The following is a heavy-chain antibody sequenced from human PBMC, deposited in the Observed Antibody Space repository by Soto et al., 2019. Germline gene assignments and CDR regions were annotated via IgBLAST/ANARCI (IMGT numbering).Heavy chain of an antibody. CDR1: GGSISSGGYY. CDR2: IYYSGST. D-gene: IGHD2-2*01. CDR3: ARSYCSSTSCKGDAFDI. J-gene: IGHJ3*02. V-gene: IGHV4-31*03. Sequence: QVQLQESGPGLVKPSQTLSLTCTVSGGSISSGGYYWSWIRQHPGKGLEWIGYIYYSGSTYYNPSIKSRVTISVDTSKNQFSLKLSSVTAADTAVYYCARSYCSSTSCKGDAFDIWGQGTMVTVSS.